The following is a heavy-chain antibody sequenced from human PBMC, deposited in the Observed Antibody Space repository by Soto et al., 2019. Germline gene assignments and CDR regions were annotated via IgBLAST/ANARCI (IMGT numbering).Heavy chain of an antibody. D-gene: IGHD2-15*01. CDR1: GGSFSGYY. Sequence: QVQLQQWGAGLLKPSETLSLTCAVYGGSFSGYYWSWIRQPPGKGLEWIGEINHSGSTNYNPSLKSRVTRSVDTSKNQFSLKLSSVTAADTAVYYCARGWGIVVGVAATGLDAFDIWGQGTMVTVSS. CDR3: ARGWGIVVGVAATGLDAFDI. J-gene: IGHJ3*02. CDR2: INHSGST. V-gene: IGHV4-34*01.